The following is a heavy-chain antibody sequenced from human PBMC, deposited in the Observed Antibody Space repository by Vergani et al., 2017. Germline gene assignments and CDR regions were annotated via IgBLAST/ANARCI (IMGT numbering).Heavy chain of an antibody. V-gene: IGHV4-39*07. D-gene: IGHD4-23*01. Sequence: QLQLQESCPGLVKPSETLSLTCTVSGGSISSSTYYWGWIRQPPGKGLEWTGSINYSGSTYYNPSLKSRVTISVDTSKNQFSLKLSSVTAADTAVYYCARDPEVVTQHYSYYGMDVWGQGTTVTVS. CDR3: ARDPEVVTQHYSYYGMDV. CDR1: GGSISSSTYY. J-gene: IGHJ6*02. CDR2: INYSGST.